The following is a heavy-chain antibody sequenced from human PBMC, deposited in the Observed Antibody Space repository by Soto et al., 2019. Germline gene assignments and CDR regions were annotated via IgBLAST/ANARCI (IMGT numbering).Heavy chain of an antibody. V-gene: IGHV3-23*01. J-gene: IGHJ4*02. D-gene: IGHD2-2*01. CDR1: GFTFSSYA. Sequence: GGSLRLSCAASGFTFSSYAMSWVRQAPGKGLEWVSAISGSGGSTYYADSVKGRFTISRDNSKNTLYLQMNSLRAEDTAVYYCAKGDYCSSTSCYLDYFDYWGQGTLVTVSS. CDR3: AKGDYCSSTSCYLDYFDY. CDR2: ISGSGGST.